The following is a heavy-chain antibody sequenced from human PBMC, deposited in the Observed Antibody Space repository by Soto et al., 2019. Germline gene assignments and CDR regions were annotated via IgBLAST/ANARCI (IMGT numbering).Heavy chain of an antibody. Sequence: QVQLQQWGAGLLKPSETLSLTCAVYGGSFSGYYWSWIRQPPGKGLEWIGEINHSGSTNYNTSLKRRVTISVDASKNQFSVKLRSVTAADTAVYYCASPTVGAARPRYYYMDVWGKGTTVTVSS. CDR1: GGSFSGYY. CDR3: ASPTVGAARPRYYYMDV. D-gene: IGHD6-6*01. J-gene: IGHJ6*03. V-gene: IGHV4-34*01. CDR2: INHSGST.